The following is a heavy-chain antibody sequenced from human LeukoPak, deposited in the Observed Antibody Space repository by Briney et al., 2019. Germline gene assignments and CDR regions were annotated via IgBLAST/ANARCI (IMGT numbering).Heavy chain of an antibody. CDR2: IYTSGST. Sequence: SETLSLTCTVSGGSISSYYWSWIRQPAGKGLEWIGRIYTSGSTNYNPSLKSRVTMSVDTSKNQFSLKLRSVTAADTAVYYCARVRPGHSGSYFSYYYYMDVWGKGTTVTVSS. J-gene: IGHJ6*03. CDR1: GGSISSYY. D-gene: IGHD1-26*01. V-gene: IGHV4-4*07. CDR3: ARVRPGHSGSYFSYYYYMDV.